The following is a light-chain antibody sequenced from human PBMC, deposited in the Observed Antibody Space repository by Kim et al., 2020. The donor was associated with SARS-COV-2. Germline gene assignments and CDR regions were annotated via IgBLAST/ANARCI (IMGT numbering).Light chain of an antibody. CDR2: DAS. CDR3: QQRSNWPLT. V-gene: IGKV3-11*01. J-gene: IGKJ4*01. CDR1: QSVSSY. Sequence: PVERATLSFSASQSVSSYIAWYQQKPGQAPSLLIYDASKRATGISARFSSSGSRTDFTLTISSLEPEDFAVYYCQQRSNWPLTFGGGTKVEIK.